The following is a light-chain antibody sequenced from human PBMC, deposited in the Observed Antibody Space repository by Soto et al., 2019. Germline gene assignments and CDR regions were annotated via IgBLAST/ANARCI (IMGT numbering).Light chain of an antibody. V-gene: IGLV1-44*01. CDR2: TAG. J-gene: IGLJ1*01. CDR1: SSNIGSNT. CDR3: SAWDNSLNGYV. Sequence: QSVLTQPLSVSASPGQRVTISCSGGSSNIGSNTVVWYQHLPGTAPPRLIFTAGQRPSGVPGRFSGSKSGTSATLAISGLQSEDEGDYYCSAWDNSLNGYVFGPGTKLTVL.